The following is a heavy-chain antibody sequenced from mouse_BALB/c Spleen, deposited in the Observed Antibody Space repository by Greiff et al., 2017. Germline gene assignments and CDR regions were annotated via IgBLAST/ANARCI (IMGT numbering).Heavy chain of an antibody. CDR1: GFTFSSYA. CDR3: AREYYGSSYVAMDY. CDR2: ISSGGST. J-gene: IGHJ4*01. D-gene: IGHD1-1*01. Sequence: EVQRVESGGGLVKPGGSLKLSCAASGFTFSSYAMSWVRQTPEKRLEWVASISSGGSTYYPDSVKGRFTISRDNARNILYLQMSSLRSEDTAMYYCAREYYGSSYVAMDYWGQGTSVTVSS. V-gene: IGHV5-6-5*01.